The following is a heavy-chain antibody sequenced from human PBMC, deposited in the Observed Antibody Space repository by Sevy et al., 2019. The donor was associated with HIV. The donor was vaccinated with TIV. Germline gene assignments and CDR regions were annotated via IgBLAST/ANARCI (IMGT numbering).Heavy chain of an antibody. J-gene: IGHJ6*02. V-gene: IGHV3-21*01. CDR3: ARRYSSRSIYFYGMDV. CDR2: ISSSSSYI. CDR1: GFTFSSYS. D-gene: IGHD3-10*01. Sequence: GGSLRLSCAASGFTFSSYSMNWVRQAPGKGLEWVSSISSSSSYIYYADSVKGRFTISRDNAKNSLYLQMNSLRAEDTAVSYWARRYSSRSIYFYGMDVWGPGTTVTVSS.